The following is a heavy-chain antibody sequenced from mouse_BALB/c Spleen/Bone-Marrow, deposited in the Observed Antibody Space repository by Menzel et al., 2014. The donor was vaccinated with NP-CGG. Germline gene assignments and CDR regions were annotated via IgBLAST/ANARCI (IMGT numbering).Heavy chain of an antibody. V-gene: IGHV4-1*02. J-gene: IGHJ2*01. CDR2: INPESSTI. CDR3: TRLTYYGLTDY. Sequence: VKLMESGGGLVQPGGSLKLSCTASGFDFSRYWMSWVRQAPGKGLQWIGEINPESSTINYTPSLKDKFIISRDNAKNTLYLQMSKVRSEDTALYYCTRLTYYGLTDYWGQGTTLTVSS. CDR1: GFDFSRYW. D-gene: IGHD1-2*01.